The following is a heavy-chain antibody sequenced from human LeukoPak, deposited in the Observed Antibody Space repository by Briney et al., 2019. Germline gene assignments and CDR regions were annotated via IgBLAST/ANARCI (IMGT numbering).Heavy chain of an antibody. CDR1: AGTFSSYA. Sequence: VSSVKVSFKSSAGTFSSYAISWVRQPPAQGIEWMGGILPIFGTAKNAQKFQGRVTMTADDSTRTAEMELSSLRHEDTAGYYCARVGTSMVRGVIILDYWGQGTLVTVSS. D-gene: IGHD3-10*01. CDR2: ILPIFGTA. J-gene: IGHJ4*02. V-gene: IGHV1-69*13. CDR3: ARVGTSMVRGVIILDY.